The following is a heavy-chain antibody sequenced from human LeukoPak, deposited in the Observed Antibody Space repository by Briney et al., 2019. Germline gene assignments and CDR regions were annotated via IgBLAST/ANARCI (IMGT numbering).Heavy chain of an antibody. D-gene: IGHD3-9*01. CDR2: INGDGRNI. V-gene: IGHV3-74*01. J-gene: IGHJ6*02. CDR1: GFTFSSYW. CDR3: TRDLIDYDVSTGLHHYYMDV. Sequence: PGGSLRLSCAASGFTFSSYWMHWVRQDPRKGLVWVSRINGDGRNINYADSVRGRFTISRDNAKNTLYLQMNTLRVEDTAVYYCTRDLIDYDVSTGLHHYYMDVWGQGTTVTVSS.